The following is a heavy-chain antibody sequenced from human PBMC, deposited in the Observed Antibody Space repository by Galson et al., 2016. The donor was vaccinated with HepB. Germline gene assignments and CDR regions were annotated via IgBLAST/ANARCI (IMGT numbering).Heavy chain of an antibody. CDR1: GYSFNVFW. CDR3: AGQGGTSCDY. Sequence: QSGAEVKKPGESLKISCKASGYSFNVFWIGWVRQMPGKGVELMGIIYPGNSHTIYNPTFQGQVTISADKSITTAYLQWSSLKASDTAMYYCAGQGGTSCDYWGQGTLLTVSS. CDR2: IYPGNSHT. V-gene: IGHV5-51*01. D-gene: IGHD2-2*01. J-gene: IGHJ4*02.